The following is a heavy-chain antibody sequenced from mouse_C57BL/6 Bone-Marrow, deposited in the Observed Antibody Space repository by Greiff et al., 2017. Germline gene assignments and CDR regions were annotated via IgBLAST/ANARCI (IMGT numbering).Heavy chain of an antibody. V-gene: IGHV1-55*01. J-gene: IGHJ1*03. D-gene: IGHD1-1*01. Sequence: VQLQQPGAELMKPGASVKMSCKASGYTFTSYWITWVKQRPGQGLEWIGDIYPGSGSTNYNEKFKSKATMTVATSSSTAYMQLSSLTSEDSAVYYCARSGARYGSSYLSPYWYFDVWGTGTTVTVSS. CDR2: IYPGSGST. CDR3: ARSGARYGSSYLSPYWYFDV. CDR1: GYTFTSYW.